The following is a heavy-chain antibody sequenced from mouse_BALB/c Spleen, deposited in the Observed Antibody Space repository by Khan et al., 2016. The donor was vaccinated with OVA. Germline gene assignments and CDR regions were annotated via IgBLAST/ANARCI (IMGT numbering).Heavy chain of an antibody. D-gene: IGHD1-2*01. J-gene: IGHJ4*01. CDR1: GYTFSSYG. CDR3: ARSITTTSGYYYAMDY. Sequence: EVELVESGGDLVKPGGSLKLSCAASGYTFSSYGMTWVRQTPDKRLEWVATISSDSHYTYFPDSVKGRFTISRDNAKNTLSLQMSSLKSEDTAMYYCARSITTTSGYYYAMDYWGQGTSVTVSS. CDR2: ISSDSHYT. V-gene: IGHV5-6*01.